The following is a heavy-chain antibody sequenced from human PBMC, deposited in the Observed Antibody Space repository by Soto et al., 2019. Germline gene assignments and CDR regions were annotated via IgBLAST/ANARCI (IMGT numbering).Heavy chain of an antibody. CDR2: INHSGST. J-gene: IGHJ3*02. D-gene: IGHD3-16*02. CDR3: ARGAYDYIWGSYRYHRGRDDAFDI. V-gene: IGHV4-34*01. CDR1: GGSFSGYY. Sequence: PPETLSLTCAVYGGSFSGYYWSWIRQPPGKGLEWIGEINHSGSTNYNPSLKSRVTISVDTSKNQFSLKLSSVTAADTAVYYCARGAYDYIWGSYRYHRGRDDAFDIWGQGTMVTVSS.